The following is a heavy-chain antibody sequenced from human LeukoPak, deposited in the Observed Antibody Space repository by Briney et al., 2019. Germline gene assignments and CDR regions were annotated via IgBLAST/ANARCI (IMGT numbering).Heavy chain of an antibody. D-gene: IGHD3-10*01. Sequence: PSETLSLTCAVYGGSFSGYYWSWIRQPPGKGLEWIGEINHSGSTNYNPSLKSRVTISVDTSKNQFSLKLSSVTAADTAVYYCARDRGHYGSGSYLRYWGQGTLVTVSS. V-gene: IGHV4-34*01. CDR1: GGSFSGYY. CDR3: ARDRGHYGSGSYLRY. CDR2: INHSGST. J-gene: IGHJ4*02.